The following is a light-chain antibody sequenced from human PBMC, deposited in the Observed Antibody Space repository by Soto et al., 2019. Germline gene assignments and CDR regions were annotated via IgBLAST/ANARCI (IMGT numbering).Light chain of an antibody. CDR3: QLRSNRQGVA. CDR1: QSVPSY. Sequence: EILLTQSPATLSLSPGDRATLSCRAAQSVPSYLAWYQQKPGQAPRLLIYAASNRAPGIPARFSGSESGTDFTLTISSLEPEDFAVYYCQLRSNRQGVAFGQGTRLEIK. J-gene: IGKJ5*01. CDR2: AAS. V-gene: IGKV3-11*01.